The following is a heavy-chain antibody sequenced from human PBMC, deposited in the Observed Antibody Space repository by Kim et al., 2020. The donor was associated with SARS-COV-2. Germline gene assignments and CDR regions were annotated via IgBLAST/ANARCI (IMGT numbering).Heavy chain of an antibody. Sequence: GGSLRLSCAASGFTFSSYAMHWVRQAPGKGLEWVAVIWYDGSNKYYADSVKGRFTISRDNSKNTLYLQMNSLRAEDTAVYYCAKDLNRWGTAMAIDYWGQGTLVTVSS. CDR2: IWYDGSNK. CDR3: AKDLNRWGTAMAIDY. J-gene: IGHJ4*02. D-gene: IGHD5-18*01. V-gene: IGHV3-33*06. CDR1: GFTFSSYA.